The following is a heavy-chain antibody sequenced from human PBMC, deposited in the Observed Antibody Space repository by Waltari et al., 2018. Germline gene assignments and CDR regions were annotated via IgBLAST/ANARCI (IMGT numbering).Heavy chain of an antibody. D-gene: IGHD3-22*01. CDR3: ASLSYDSSGYSNY. J-gene: IGHJ4*02. CDR2: ISSSSSYI. V-gene: IGHV3-21*01. Sequence: EVQLVESGGGLVKPGGSLRLSCAASGFTFSSYSMNWVRQAPGKGLGWVSSISSSSSYIYYADSVKGRFTISRDNAKNSLYLQMNSLRAEDTAVYYCASLSYDSSGYSNYWGQGTLVTVSS. CDR1: GFTFSSYS.